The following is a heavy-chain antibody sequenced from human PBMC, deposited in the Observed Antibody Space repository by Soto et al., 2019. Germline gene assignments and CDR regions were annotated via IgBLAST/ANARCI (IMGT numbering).Heavy chain of an antibody. V-gene: IGHV4-39*02. D-gene: IGHD3-3*01. CDR1: GGSISSSSYY. Sequence: SETLSLTCTVSGGSISSSSYYWCWIRQPPGKGLEWIGSICYGGSTYYNPSLKSRLTISVDTSNNHISLRLSSVTAADTAIYYCATGNIDFWSGYKYFYYGMDVWGQGTTVTVSS. J-gene: IGHJ6*02. CDR2: ICYGGST. CDR3: ATGNIDFWSGYKYFYYGMDV.